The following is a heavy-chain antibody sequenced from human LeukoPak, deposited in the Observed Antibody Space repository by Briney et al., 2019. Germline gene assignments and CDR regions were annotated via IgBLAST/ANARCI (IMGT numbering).Heavy chain of an antibody. Sequence: PSETLSLTCTVSGGSISSGDYYWSWIRQPPGKGLEWIGYIYYSGSTYYNPSLKSRVTISVDTSKNQFSLKLSSVTAADTAVYYCARDGSGYYLDAFDIWGQGTMVTVSS. J-gene: IGHJ3*02. CDR3: ARDGSGYYLDAFDI. CDR1: GGSISSGDYY. D-gene: IGHD3-22*01. V-gene: IGHV4-30-4*02. CDR2: IYYSGST.